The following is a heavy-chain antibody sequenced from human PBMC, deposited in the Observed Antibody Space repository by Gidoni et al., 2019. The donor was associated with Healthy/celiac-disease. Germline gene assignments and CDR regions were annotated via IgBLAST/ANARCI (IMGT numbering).Heavy chain of an antibody. D-gene: IGHD6-6*01. CDR1: GYTFTGYY. CDR2: INPNSGGT. CDR3: ARTSIAARRGTYYFDY. J-gene: IGHJ4*02. Sequence: QVQLVQSGAEVTKPGASVKVFCKASGYTFTGYYMHWVRQAPGQGLEWMGWINPNSGGTNYAQKFQGRVTMTRDTSISTAYMELSRLRSDDTAVYYCARTSIAARRGTYYFDYWGQGTLVTVSS. V-gene: IGHV1-2*02.